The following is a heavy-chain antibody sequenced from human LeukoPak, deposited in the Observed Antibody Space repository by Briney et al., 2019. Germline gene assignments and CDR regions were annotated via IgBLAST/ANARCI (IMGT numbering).Heavy chain of an antibody. J-gene: IGHJ4*02. CDR2: ISPSGGIT. V-gene: IGHV3-23*01. CDR1: GFTFSSHG. Sequence: GGTLRLSCAASGFTFSSHGMNWVRQAPGKGLEWVSGISPSGGITYYTDSVKGRFTISRDNSKNTLYLQMNSLRAEDTAVYYCAKDHSHTATTGFEDYWGQGTLVTVSS. CDR3: AKDHSHTATTGFEDY. D-gene: IGHD5-18*01.